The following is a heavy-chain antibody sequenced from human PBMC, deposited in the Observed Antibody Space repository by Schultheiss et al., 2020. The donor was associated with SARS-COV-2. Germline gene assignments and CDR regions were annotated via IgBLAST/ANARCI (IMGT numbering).Heavy chain of an antibody. CDR1: GGSISSGSYY. V-gene: IGHV4-61*02. CDR3: ARFDTAMVPFDY. Sequence: SETLSLTCTVSGGSISSGSYYWSWIRQPAGKGLEWIGRIYTSGSTNYNPSLKSRVTISVDTSENQFSLRLNSVTAADTAVYYCARFDTAMVPFDYWGQGTLVTVSS. J-gene: IGHJ4*02. D-gene: IGHD5-18*01. CDR2: IYTSGST.